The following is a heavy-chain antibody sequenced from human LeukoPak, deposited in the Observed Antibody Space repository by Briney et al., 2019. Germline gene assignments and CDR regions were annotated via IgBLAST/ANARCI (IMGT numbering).Heavy chain of an antibody. V-gene: IGHV3-23*01. Sequence: GGSLRPSCAASGFTFTTYAVTWVRQAPGTGLEWVSAISDSGGSTYYADSVKGRFTVSRDNSKNTLYLQMNSLRAEDTAVYFCAKVVKYYYNGMDVWGQGTTVTVSS. CDR2: ISDSGGST. J-gene: IGHJ6*02. CDR3: AKVVKYYYNGMDV. D-gene: IGHD2/OR15-2a*01. CDR1: GFTFTTYA.